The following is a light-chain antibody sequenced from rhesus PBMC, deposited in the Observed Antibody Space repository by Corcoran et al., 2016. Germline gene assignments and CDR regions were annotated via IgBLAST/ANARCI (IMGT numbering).Light chain of an antibody. J-gene: IGKJ4*01. CDR2: AAA. CDR1: QNIYSN. Sequence: DIQMTQSPSALSASVGDRVTISCRASQNIYSNLAWYQQKPGKAPKLLIFAAAALQNGIPSRFSGSGSWTDFTLTISNLQTEDSAAYYCQHYYDNPLTFGGGTKVELK. CDR3: QHYYDNPLT. V-gene: IGKV1S12*01.